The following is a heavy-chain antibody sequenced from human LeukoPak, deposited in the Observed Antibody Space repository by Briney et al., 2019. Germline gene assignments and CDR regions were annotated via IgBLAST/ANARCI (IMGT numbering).Heavy chain of an antibody. D-gene: IGHD1-26*01. J-gene: IGHJ4*02. CDR3: ARGARGVGATPHDY. Sequence: GGSLRLSCAASGFTFDDYAMNWVRQAPGKGLEWVSGITWNSGSTGYADSVKGRFTISRDNAKNSLYLQMNSLRAEDTAVYYCARGARGVGATPHDYWGQGTLVTVSS. V-gene: IGHV3-20*04. CDR1: GFTFDDYA. CDR2: ITWNSGST.